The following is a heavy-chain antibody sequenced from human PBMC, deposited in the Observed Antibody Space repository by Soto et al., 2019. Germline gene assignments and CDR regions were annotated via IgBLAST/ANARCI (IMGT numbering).Heavy chain of an antibody. Sequence: SETLSLTCTVSGGSISSGDYYWSWIRQPPGKGLEWIGYIYYSGSTYYNPSLKSRVTISVDTSKNQFSLKLSSVTAADTAVYYCARDRISCTNGVCYSPLSYYYYGMDVWGQGTTVTVSS. J-gene: IGHJ6*02. CDR3: ARDRISCTNGVCYSPLSYYYYGMDV. D-gene: IGHD2-8*01. V-gene: IGHV4-30-4*01. CDR2: IYYSGST. CDR1: GGSISSGDYY.